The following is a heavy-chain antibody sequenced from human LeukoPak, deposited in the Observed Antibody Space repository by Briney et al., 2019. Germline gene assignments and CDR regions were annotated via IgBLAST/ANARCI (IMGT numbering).Heavy chain of an antibody. CDR2: ISYDGNAK. D-gene: IGHD6-13*01. CDR3: AKEKVFTSTSWTTIEY. CDR1: GFTLSSYG. V-gene: IGHV3-30*18. J-gene: IGHJ4*02. Sequence: PGRSLRLSCAASGFTLSSYGMHWVRQAPGKGREWGAVISYDGNAKHYADSVKGRFTISRDNSKNTLYLQMNSLRSEDTAVYYCAKEKVFTSTSWTTIEYWGQGTLVTVSS.